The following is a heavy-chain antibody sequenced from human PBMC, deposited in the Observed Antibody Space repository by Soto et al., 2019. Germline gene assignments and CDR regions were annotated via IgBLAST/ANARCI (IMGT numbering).Heavy chain of an antibody. V-gene: IGHV1-24*01. D-gene: IGHD6-19*01. Sequence: ASVKVSCKVSGYTLTELSMHWVRQAPGKGLEWMGGFDPEDGETIYAQKFQGRVTMTEDTSTDTAYMELSSLRSEDTAVYYCAIGVSGWYGGGFDYWGQGTLVTVSS. CDR3: AIGVSGWYGGGFDY. J-gene: IGHJ4*02. CDR2: FDPEDGET. CDR1: GYTLTELS.